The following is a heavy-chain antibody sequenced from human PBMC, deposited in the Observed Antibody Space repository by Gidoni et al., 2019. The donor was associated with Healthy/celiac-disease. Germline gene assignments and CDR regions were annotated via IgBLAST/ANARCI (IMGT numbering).Heavy chain of an antibody. D-gene: IGHD1-1*01. J-gene: IGHJ4*02. CDR2: IWYDGSNK. Sequence: QVQLVESGGGVVQPGRSLRLPCAASGFTFSSYGMHWVRQAPGKGLEWVAVIWYDGSNKYYADSVKGRFTISRDNSKNTLYLQMNSLRAEDTAVYYCARDRTGYIDYWGQGTLVTVSS. V-gene: IGHV3-33*01. CDR3: ARDRTGYIDY. CDR1: GFTFSSYG.